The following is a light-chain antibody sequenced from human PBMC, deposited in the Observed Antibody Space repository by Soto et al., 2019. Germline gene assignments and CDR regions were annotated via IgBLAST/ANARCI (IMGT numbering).Light chain of an antibody. CDR2: GAS. V-gene: IGKV3-20*01. CDR3: QRYSSSPLT. Sequence: EIVLTQSPGTLSLSPGETATLSCRASQSVSSSSLAWYQQKPGQAPRLLIYGASSRATGIPDRFSGSGSGTDFTLTISRLEPEDFAVYYCQRYSSSPLTFGGGTKVEIK. CDR1: QSVSSSS. J-gene: IGKJ4*01.